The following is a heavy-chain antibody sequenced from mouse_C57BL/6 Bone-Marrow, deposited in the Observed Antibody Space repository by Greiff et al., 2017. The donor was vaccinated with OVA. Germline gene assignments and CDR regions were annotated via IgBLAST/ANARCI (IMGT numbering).Heavy chain of an antibody. Sequence: VQLQQPGAELVMPGASVKLSCKASGYTFTSYWMHWVKQRPGQGLEWIGEIDPSDSYTNYNQKFKGKSTLTVDKSSSTAYMQLRSLTSEDSAVYYCARRSVVAPYYYAMDYWGQGTSVTVSS. V-gene: IGHV1-69*01. CDR2: IDPSDSYT. CDR3: ARRSVVAPYYYAMDY. J-gene: IGHJ4*01. D-gene: IGHD1-1*01. CDR1: GYTFTSYW.